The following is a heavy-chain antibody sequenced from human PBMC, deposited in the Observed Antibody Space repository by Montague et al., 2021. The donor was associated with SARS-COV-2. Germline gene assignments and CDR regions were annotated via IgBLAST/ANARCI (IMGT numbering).Heavy chain of an antibody. D-gene: IGHD3-3*01. CDR1: GGSISSSSYY. CDR3: AGLGSPRITIFGVVTHNWIDP. CDR2: IYYSGST. V-gene: IGHV4-39*01. J-gene: IGHJ5*02. Sequence: SETLSLTCTVSGGSISSSSYYWGWIRQPPGKGLEWIGSIYYSGSTYYNPSLKSRVTISVDTSKNQFSLKLSSVTAADTAVYYCAGLGSPRITIFGVVTHNWIDPWGQGTLVTVSS.